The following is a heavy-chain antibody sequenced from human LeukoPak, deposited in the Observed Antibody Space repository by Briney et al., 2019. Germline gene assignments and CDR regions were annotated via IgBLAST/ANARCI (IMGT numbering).Heavy chain of an antibody. CDR3: ASLPFIVVVPAAMGDYYYGMDV. D-gene: IGHD2-2*01. CDR1: GGSISSGGYS. V-gene: IGHV4-30-2*01. J-gene: IGHJ6*04. Sequence: SETLSLTCAVSGGSISSGGYSWSWIRQPPGKGLEWIGYIYHSGSTYYNPSLKSRVTISVDRSKNQFSLKLSSVTAADTAVYYCASLPFIVVVPAAMGDYYYGMDVWGKGTTVTVSS. CDR2: IYHSGST.